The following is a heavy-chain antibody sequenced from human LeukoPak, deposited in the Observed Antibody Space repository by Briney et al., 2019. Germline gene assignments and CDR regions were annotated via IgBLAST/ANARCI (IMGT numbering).Heavy chain of an antibody. CDR1: GYTFTSYG. CDR3: ARVARSGWYYYDSSGYYAQDDY. V-gene: IGHV1-8*02. J-gene: IGHJ4*02. CDR2: MNPNSGNT. Sequence: RAASVKVSCKASGYTFTSYGINWVRQATGQGLEWMGWMNPNSGNTGYAQKFQGRVTMTRNTSISTAYMELSSLRSEDTAVYYCARVARSGWYYYDSSGYYAQDDYWGQGTLVTVSS. D-gene: IGHD3-22*01.